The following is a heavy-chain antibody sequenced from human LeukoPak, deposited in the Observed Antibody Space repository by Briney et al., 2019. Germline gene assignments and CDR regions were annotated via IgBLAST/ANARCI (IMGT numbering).Heavy chain of an antibody. D-gene: IGHD3-22*01. CDR3: ASTYDRASAFDI. Sequence: PSETLSLTCTVSGGSISSYYWSWIRQPPGKGLEWIGYIYYSGSTNYSPSLKSRVTISVDTSKNQFSLKLSSVTAADTAVYYCASTYDRASAFDIWGQGTMVTVSS. CDR1: GGSISSYY. V-gene: IGHV4-59*01. J-gene: IGHJ3*02. CDR2: IYYSGST.